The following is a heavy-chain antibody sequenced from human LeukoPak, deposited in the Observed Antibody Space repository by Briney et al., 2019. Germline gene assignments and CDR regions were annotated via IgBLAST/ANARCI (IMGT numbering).Heavy chain of an antibody. J-gene: IGHJ4*02. CDR3: AKDDFDYGGLH. CDR2: ISYDGSNK. Sequence: GGSLRLSCAASGFSFRSYGMHWDRQAPGKGLEWVAVISYDGSNKYYADSVKGRFTTSRDNSKNTLYLQMNSLRAEDTAVYYCAKDDFDYGGLHRGQGTLVTVSS. D-gene: IGHD4-23*01. CDR1: GFSFRSYG. V-gene: IGHV3-30*18.